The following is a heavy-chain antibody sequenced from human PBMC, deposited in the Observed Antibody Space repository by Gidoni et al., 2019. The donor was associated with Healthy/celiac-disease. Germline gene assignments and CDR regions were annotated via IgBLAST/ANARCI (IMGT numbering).Heavy chain of an antibody. CDR2: ISYDGSNK. CDR3: ARDWERSSGWSQDY. D-gene: IGHD6-19*01. V-gene: IGHV3-30-3*01. CDR1: GFTFRSYA. J-gene: IGHJ4*02. Sequence: QVQLVESGGGVVQPGRSLRLSCAASGFTFRSYAMHWVRQAPGKGLEWVAVISYDGSNKYYADSVKGRFTISRDNSKNTLYLQMNSLRAEDTAVYYCARDWERSSGWSQDYWGQGTLVTVSS.